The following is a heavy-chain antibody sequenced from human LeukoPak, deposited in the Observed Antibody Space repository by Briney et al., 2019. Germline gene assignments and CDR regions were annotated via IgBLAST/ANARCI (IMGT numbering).Heavy chain of an antibody. J-gene: IGHJ4*02. V-gene: IGHV4-4*02. Sequence: SSETLPLTCGVSGGSITNTNYWTWVRQPPGKGLEWIGEVNLQGSTNYNPSLMGRVAISVDKSENHISLQLTSVTAADTAVYYCAREGGPYRPLDYSGQGTLVTVSS. CDR2: VNLQGST. CDR1: GGSITNTNY. CDR3: AREGGPYRPLDY.